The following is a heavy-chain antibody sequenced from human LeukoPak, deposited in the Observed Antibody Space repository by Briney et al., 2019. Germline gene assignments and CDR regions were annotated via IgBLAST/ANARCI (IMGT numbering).Heavy chain of an antibody. V-gene: IGHV4-39*01. CDR2: IYYSGST. CDR3: ARLYYYDSSGGPLVAFDI. CDR1: GGSISSSSYY. D-gene: IGHD3-22*01. J-gene: IGHJ3*02. Sequence: SETLSLTCTVSGGSISSSSYYWGWIRQPPGKGLEWIGSIYYSGSTYYNPSLKSRVTISVDTSKNQLSLKLSSVTAADTAVYYCARLYYYDSSGGPLVAFDIWGQGTMVTVSS.